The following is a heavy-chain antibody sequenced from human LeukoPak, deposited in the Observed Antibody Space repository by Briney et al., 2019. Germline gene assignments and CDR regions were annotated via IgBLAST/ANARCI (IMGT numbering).Heavy chain of an antibody. J-gene: IGHJ6*02. CDR2: IYPGDSDT. D-gene: IGHD3-9*01. CDR1: GYSFTSYW. CDR3: ARDSYYDILTGYPSDYYGMDV. Sequence: GESLKISCKGSGYSFTSYWIGWVRQMPGKGLEWMGIIYPGDSDTRYGPSFQGQVTISADKSISTAYLQWSSLKASDTAMYYCARDSYYDILTGYPSDYYGMDVWGQGTTVTVSS. V-gene: IGHV5-51*01.